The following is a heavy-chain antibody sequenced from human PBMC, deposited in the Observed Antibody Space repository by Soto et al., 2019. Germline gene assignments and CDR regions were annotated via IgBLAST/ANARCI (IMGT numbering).Heavy chain of an antibody. J-gene: IGHJ4*02. CDR3: ADRPYGDYPIDY. V-gene: IGHV2-5*02. CDR2: IYWDDDK. D-gene: IGHD4-17*01. CDR1: GFSLNTSGVG. Sequence: QITLKESGPTLVKPTQTLTLTCTFSGFSLNTSGVGVGWIRQPPGKALEWLALIYWDDDKRYSPSLKSRLTITKDTSKHQVALTMTNMHPVDTGTYYCADRPYGDYPIDYWGQGTLVTVSS.